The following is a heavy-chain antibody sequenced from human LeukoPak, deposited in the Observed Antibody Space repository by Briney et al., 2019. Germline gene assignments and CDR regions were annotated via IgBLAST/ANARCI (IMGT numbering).Heavy chain of an antibody. D-gene: IGHD3-10*01. CDR3: AKSRPYGSGSYSYYYYYMDV. CDR2: IRYDGSNK. Sequence: GGSLRLSCAASGFTFSSYGMHWVRQAPGKGLEWVAFIRYDGSNKYYADSVKGRFTISRDNSKNTLYLQMNSLRAEDTAVYYCAKSRPYGSGSYSYYYYYMDVWAKGPRSPSP. CDR1: GFTFSSYG. V-gene: IGHV3-30*02. J-gene: IGHJ6*03.